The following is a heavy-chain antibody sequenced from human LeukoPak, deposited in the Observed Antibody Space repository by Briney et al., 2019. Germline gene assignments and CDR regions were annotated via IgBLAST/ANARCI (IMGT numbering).Heavy chain of an antibody. CDR2: TYYRSKWYN. CDR3: ARGVTMATITPLLC. J-gene: IGHJ4*02. V-gene: IGHV6-1*01. CDR1: GDSVSSNSAA. D-gene: IGHD5-24*01. Sequence: SQTLSLTCAISGDSVSSNSAAWNWIRQSPSRGLEWLGRTYYRSKWYNDYAVSVKSRITINPDTSKNQFSLQLNSVTPEDTAVYHCARGVTMATITPLLCWGRGTLVTVSS.